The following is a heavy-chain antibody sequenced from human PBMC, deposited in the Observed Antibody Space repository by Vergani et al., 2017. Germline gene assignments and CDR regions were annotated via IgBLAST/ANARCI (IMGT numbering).Heavy chain of an antibody. Sequence: QVQLVESGGGMVKPGRSLRLSCAASGFTFSSFGMQWVRQAPGTGLEWVAVIWYDVSNKYYVDSVKGRFTISRDNSKNTLYLQMNSLRAEDTAVYYCVRDIMGMVRDPRVFDYWGQGTLVTVSS. CDR3: VRDIMGMVRDPRVFDY. J-gene: IGHJ4*02. V-gene: IGHV3-33*01. D-gene: IGHD3-10*01. CDR1: GFTFSSFG. CDR2: IWYDVSNK.